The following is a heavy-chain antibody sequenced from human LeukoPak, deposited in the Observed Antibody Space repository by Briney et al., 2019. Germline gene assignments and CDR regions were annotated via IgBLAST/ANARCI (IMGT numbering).Heavy chain of an antibody. J-gene: IGHJ4*02. CDR2: IKQDGSEE. CDR1: GFTFSRYW. CDR3: ARDSPERGYSYGPLDIYFDY. D-gene: IGHD5-18*01. Sequence: GGSLRLSCAASGFTFSRYWMTWVRQAPGKGLEWVANIKQDGSEEYYVDSVKGRFTISRGNAKNSLYLQMNSLRAEDTAVYYCARDSPERGYSYGPLDIYFDYWGQGTLVTVSS. V-gene: IGHV3-7*01.